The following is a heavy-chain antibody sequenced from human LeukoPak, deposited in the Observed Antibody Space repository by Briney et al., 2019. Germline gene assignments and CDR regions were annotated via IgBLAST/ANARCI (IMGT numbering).Heavy chain of an antibody. J-gene: IGHJ6*03. D-gene: IGHD3-16*01. V-gene: IGHV4-4*07. Sequence: SETLSLTCTVSGGSMSSYYWSWIRQPAGKGLEWIGRSYTDGSTNYNPSSKRRVTISVGRSKNVFFLEMTSVAAAGAGVYYWASVTSHGYYRVVWGKGTTVTVSS. CDR2: SYTDGST. CDR3: ASVTSHGYYRVV. CDR1: GGSMSSYY.